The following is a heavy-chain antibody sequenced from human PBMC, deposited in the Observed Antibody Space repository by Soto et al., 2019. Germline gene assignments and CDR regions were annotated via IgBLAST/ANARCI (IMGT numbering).Heavy chain of an antibody. D-gene: IGHD2-15*01. CDR3: VRGGGGGLFDP. J-gene: IGHJ5*02. V-gene: IGHV3-11*06. CDR2: ISPGSRYP. Sequence: PGGSLRLSCAGSGFIFGDSYMSWIRQAPGKGLEWLSYISPGSRYPAYADSVKGRFTISRDNAKRSLYLQMMSLTAEDTAIYYCVRGGGGGLFDPWGQGTTVTVYS. CDR1: GFIFGDSY.